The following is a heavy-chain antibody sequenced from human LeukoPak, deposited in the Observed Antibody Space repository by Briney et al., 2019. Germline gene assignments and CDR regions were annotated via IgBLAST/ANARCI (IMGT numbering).Heavy chain of an antibody. CDR2: ISFDGSNK. Sequence: PGRSLRLSCAASGFTFSTYGMYWVRQAPGKGLEGVAVISFDGSNKYYVDSVKGRFTISRDNSKNTLYLQMNSLRTEDTAVYYCVKIDGSGSYYPPDYWGQGTLVTVSS. CDR3: VKIDGSGSYYPPDY. D-gene: IGHD3-10*01. CDR1: GFTFSTYG. V-gene: IGHV3-30*18. J-gene: IGHJ4*02.